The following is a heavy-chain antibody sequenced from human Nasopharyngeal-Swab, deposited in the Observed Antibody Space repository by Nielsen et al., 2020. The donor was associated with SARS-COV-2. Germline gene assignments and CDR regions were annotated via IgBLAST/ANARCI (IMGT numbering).Heavy chain of an antibody. CDR3: AKGYGYGGDYYYYYGMDV. D-gene: IGHD5-18*01. CDR2: ISWNSGSI. J-gene: IGHJ6*02. V-gene: IGHV3-9*01. Sequence: GGSLRLSCAASGFTFDDYAMHWVRHAPGKGLEWVSGISWNSGSIGYADSVKGRFTISRDNAKNSLYLQMNSLRAEDTALYYCAKGYGYGGDYYYYYGMDVWGQGTTVTVSS. CDR1: GFTFDDYA.